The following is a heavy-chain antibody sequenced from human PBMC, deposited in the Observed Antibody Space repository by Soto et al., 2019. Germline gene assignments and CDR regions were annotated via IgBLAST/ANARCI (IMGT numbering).Heavy chain of an antibody. D-gene: IGHD3-3*01. V-gene: IGHV1-2*04. J-gene: IGHJ6*02. Sequence: ASVKVSCKASGYTFTGYYMHWVRQAPGQGLEWMGWINPNSGGTNYAQRFQGWVTMTRDTSISTAYMELSRLRSDDTAVDYCARSYYDFWSGYYDGMDVWGQGTTVTVSS. CDR2: INPNSGGT. CDR3: ARSYYDFWSGYYDGMDV. CDR1: GYTFTGYY.